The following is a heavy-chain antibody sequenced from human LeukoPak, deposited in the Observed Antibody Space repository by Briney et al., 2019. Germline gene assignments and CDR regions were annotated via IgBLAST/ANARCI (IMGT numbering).Heavy chain of an antibody. J-gene: IGHJ4*02. CDR2: IYYSGST. D-gene: IGHD5-18*01. CDR1: GGSISSYY. CDR3: ARGAGYSYGPGSYFDY. Sequence: SETLSLTCTVSGGSISSYYWSWIRQPPGKGLEWIGYIYYSGSTNYNPSLKSRVTISVDTSKNQFSLKLSSLTAADTAVYYCARGAGYSYGPGSYFDYWGQGTLVTVSS. V-gene: IGHV4-59*01.